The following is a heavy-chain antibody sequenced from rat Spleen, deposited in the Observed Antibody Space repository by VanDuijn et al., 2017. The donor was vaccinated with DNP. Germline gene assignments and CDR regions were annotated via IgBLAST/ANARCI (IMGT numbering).Heavy chain of an antibody. J-gene: IGHJ2*01. CDR1: GFTFSNYD. D-gene: IGHD1-4*01. CDR3: ARRSGITTGYFDY. V-gene: IGHV5-25*01. CDR2: ISTSGGST. Sequence: EVQLMESGGGLVQPGRSLKLSCAASGFTFSNYDMAWVRQAPTRGLEWVAYISTSGGSTYYRDSVKGRFTVSRDNAKSTLYLQMDSLRSEDTATYYCARRSGITTGYFDYWGQGVMVTVSS.